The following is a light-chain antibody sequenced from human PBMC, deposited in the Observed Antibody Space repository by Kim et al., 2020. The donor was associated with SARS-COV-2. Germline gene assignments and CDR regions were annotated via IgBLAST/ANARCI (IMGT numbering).Light chain of an antibody. Sequence: GQLITISCTGTASDVGAYNLVSWYQQHPGKGPKLIIYEGNKRAPGVSNRFSGSKSGSWASLTISGLQPEDEAEYHCCSYAGSSSWVFGGGTQLTVL. V-gene: IGLV2-23*01. CDR3: CSYAGSSSWV. J-gene: IGLJ3*02. CDR1: ASDVGAYNL. CDR2: EGN.